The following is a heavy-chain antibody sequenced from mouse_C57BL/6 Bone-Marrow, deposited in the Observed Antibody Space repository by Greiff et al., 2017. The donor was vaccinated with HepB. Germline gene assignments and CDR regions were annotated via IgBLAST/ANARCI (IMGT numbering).Heavy chain of an antibody. D-gene: IGHD2-1*01. CDR3: ARSDGNYCDD. Sequence: VQLQESGAELVRPGTSVKVSCKASGYAFTNYLIEWVKQRPGQGLEWIGVINPGSGGTNNNEKFKGKATLTADKSSSTAYRQLSSLTSEDSAVYFCARSDGNYCDDWGQGTTLTVSS. CDR2: INPGSGGT. J-gene: IGHJ2*01. CDR1: GYAFTNYL. V-gene: IGHV1-54*01.